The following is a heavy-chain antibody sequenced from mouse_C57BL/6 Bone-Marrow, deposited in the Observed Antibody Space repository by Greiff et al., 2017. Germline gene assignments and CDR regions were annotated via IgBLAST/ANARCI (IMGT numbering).Heavy chain of an antibody. V-gene: IGHV1-64*01. CDR1: GYTFTSYW. D-gene: IGHD2-3*01. J-gene: IGHJ4*01. Sequence: VQLQQPGAELVKPGASVTLSCKASGYTFTSYWMHWVKQRPGQGLEWIGMIHPNSGSTNYNEKFKSKATLTVDKSSSTAYMQLSSLTSEDSAVYYCARWLLSYYTMDYWGQGTSVTVSS. CDR2: IHPNSGST. CDR3: ARWLLSYYTMDY.